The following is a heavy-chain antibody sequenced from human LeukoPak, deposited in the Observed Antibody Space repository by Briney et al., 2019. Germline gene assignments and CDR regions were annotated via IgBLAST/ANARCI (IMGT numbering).Heavy chain of an antibody. J-gene: IGHJ4*02. CDR1: GFTFDDYT. CDR2: ISWDGGST. V-gene: IGHV3-43*01. D-gene: IGHD2-8*02. Sequence: PGGSLRLSCSASGFTFDDYTMHWVRQAPGKGLEWVSLISWDGGSTYYADSVKGRFTISRDNSKNSLYLQMNSLRTEDTALYYCAKSGWSSHQSYADYWGQGTLVTVSS. CDR3: AKSGWSSHQSYADY.